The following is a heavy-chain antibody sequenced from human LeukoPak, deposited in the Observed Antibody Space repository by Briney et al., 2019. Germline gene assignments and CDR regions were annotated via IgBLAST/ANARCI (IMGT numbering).Heavy chain of an antibody. CDR3: ARYKMGSGWTAFFDY. CDR2: INHSGST. V-gene: IGHV4-34*01. Sequence: SETLSLTCAVYGGSFSGYYWSWIHQPPGKGLEWIGEINHSGSTNYNPSLKSRVTISVDTSKNQFSLKLSSVTAADTAVYYCARYKMGSGWTAFFDYWGQGTLVTVSS. J-gene: IGHJ4*02. CDR1: GGSFSGYY. D-gene: IGHD6-19*01.